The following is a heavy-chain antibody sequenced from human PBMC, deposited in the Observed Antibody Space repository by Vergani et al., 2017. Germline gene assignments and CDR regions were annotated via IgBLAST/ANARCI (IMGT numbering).Heavy chain of an antibody. CDR2: ISGSGVSA. Sequence: EVQLLESGGGLVQPGGSLRLTCAASEFTFSNYAMNWVRQAPGKGLEWVSGISGSGVSAYYTDSVKGRFTISRDNAKNSIFLHMNNLRADDTAVYYCARDRLSSDAIDLWGQGTAVTVSS. CDR3: ARDRLSSDAIDL. D-gene: IGHD6-6*01. V-gene: IGHV3-23*01. CDR1: EFTFSNYA. J-gene: IGHJ3*01.